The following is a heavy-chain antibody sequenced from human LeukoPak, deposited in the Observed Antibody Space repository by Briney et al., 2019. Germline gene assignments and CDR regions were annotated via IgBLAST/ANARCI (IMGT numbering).Heavy chain of an antibody. Sequence: GGSLRLSCAASGFTFSSYAMSWVRQAPGKGLEWVSAISGSGGGTYYADSVKGRFTISRDNSKNTLYLQMNSLRAEDTAVYYCAKDPLLRYFDWSETYYFDYWGQGTLVTVSS. J-gene: IGHJ4*02. D-gene: IGHD3-9*01. CDR3: AKDPLLRYFDWSETYYFDY. CDR1: GFTFSSYA. V-gene: IGHV3-23*01. CDR2: ISGSGGGT.